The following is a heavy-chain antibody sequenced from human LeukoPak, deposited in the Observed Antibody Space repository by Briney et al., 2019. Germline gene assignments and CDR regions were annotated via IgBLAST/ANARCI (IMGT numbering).Heavy chain of an antibody. CDR1: GFTFSNYS. J-gene: IGHJ4*02. CDR2: ISGSGGST. V-gene: IGHV3-23*01. CDR3: AKDYGHRVEYSSSYDY. Sequence: GGSLRLSCAASGFTFSNYSMNWVRQAPGKGLEWVSAISGSGGSTYYADSVKGRFTISRDNSKNTLYLQMNSLRAEDTAVYYCAKDYGHRVEYSSSYDYWGQGTLVTVSS. D-gene: IGHD6-6*01.